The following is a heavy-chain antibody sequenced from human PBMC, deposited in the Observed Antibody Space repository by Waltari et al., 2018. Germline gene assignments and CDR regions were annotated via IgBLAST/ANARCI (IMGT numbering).Heavy chain of an antibody. CDR1: GASISSDGYY. D-gene: IGHD1-26*01. J-gene: IGHJ4*02. CDR2: IYYIGST. Sequence: QVQLQESGPGLVKPSATLSFTCTVSGASISSDGYYWSWTRQPPGKGLEWIGYIYYIGSTYYNPSLKRRVAISLDTSKNQFSLKLTSIAAADTAVYYCASSDRWDYFDSWGQGTLLTVSS. V-gene: IGHV4-31*03. CDR3: ASSDRWDYFDS.